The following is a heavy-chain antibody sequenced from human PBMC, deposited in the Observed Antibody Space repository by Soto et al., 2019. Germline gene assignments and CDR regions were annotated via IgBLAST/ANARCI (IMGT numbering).Heavy chain of an antibody. Sequence: QVQLVQSGAEVKKPGASVKVSCKASGYTFTSYDINWVRQATGQGLEWMGWMNPNSGNTGYAQKFQGRLTMTRNTSISTAYMELSSLRPEDTAVYYCARGGVFFFAAPTNPFDYWGQGTLVTVSS. J-gene: IGHJ4*02. D-gene: IGHD3-10*01. CDR2: MNPNSGNT. CDR3: ARGGVFFFAAPTNPFDY. CDR1: GYTFTSYD. V-gene: IGHV1-8*01.